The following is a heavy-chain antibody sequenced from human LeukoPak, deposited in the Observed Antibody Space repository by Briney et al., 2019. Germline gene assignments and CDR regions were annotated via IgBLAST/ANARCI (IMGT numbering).Heavy chain of an antibody. J-gene: IGHJ4*02. V-gene: IGHV1-8*01. CDR3: ARGLIGGKCLVCPQQTFDY. Sequence: ASVKVSCKASGYTFTSYDINWVRQATGQGLEWMGWMNPNSGNTGYAQKFQGRVTMTRNTSIGTAYMELSSLRSEDTAVYYCARGLIGGKCLVCPQQTFDYWGQGTLVTVSS. CDR1: GYTFTSYD. CDR2: MNPNSGNT. D-gene: IGHD4-23*01.